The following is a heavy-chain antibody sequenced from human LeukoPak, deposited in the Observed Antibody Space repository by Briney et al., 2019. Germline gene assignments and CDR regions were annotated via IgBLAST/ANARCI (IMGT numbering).Heavy chain of an antibody. D-gene: IGHD2-2*01. Sequence: SQTLSLTCAISGDSVSSNSAAWNWIRQSPSRGLEWLGRTYYRSKWSNDCAVSVKSRITISPDTSKNQFSLQLKSVTPEDTAVYYCARGGIGYCSTTRCSFDFWGQGTLVTVSS. V-gene: IGHV6-1*01. CDR1: GDSVSSNSAA. CDR2: TYYRSKWSN. CDR3: ARGGIGYCSTTRCSFDF. J-gene: IGHJ4*02.